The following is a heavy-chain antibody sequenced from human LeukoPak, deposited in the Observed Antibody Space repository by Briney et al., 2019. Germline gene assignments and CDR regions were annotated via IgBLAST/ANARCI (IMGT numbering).Heavy chain of an antibody. CDR2: IYYSGST. D-gene: IGHD3-22*01. Sequence: SETLSLTCTVSGGSISSYYWSWIRQPPGKGLEWIGYIYYSGSTNYNPSLKSRVTISVDTSKNQFSMKLSSVTAADTAVYYCARVDYDSSGYYGDAFDIWGQGTMVTVSS. V-gene: IGHV4-59*01. J-gene: IGHJ3*02. CDR1: GGSISSYY. CDR3: ARVDYDSSGYYGDAFDI.